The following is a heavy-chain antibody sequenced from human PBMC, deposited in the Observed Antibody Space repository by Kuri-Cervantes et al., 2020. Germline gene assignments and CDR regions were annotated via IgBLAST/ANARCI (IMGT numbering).Heavy chain of an antibody. D-gene: IGHD6-13*01. CDR1: GFSFSDYG. J-gene: IGHJ6*02. CDR2: ISSNGGST. V-gene: IGHV3-64*02. CDR3: ARDEIQLVLYWGFYGMDV. Sequence: ETLSLTCAASGFSFSDYGLHWVRQAPGKGLEYVSAISSNGGSTYYADSVKGRFTISRDNSKNTLYLQMGSLRAEDMAVYYCARDEIQLVLYWGFYGMDVWGQGTTVTVSS.